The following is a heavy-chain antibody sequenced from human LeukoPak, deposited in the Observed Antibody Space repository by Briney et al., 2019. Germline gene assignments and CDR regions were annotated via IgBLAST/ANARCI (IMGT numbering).Heavy chain of an antibody. Sequence: GGSLRLSCAASGFSFNNYAMSWVRQAPGQGLDWVSAVSDSGLTAYYADSVKGRFTISKDNAKNSLYLQMNSLRAEDTAVYYCARAGGSTVSHSDYWGQGTLVTVSS. CDR1: GFSFNNYA. D-gene: IGHD4-17*01. CDR3: ARAGGSTVSHSDY. CDR2: VSDSGLTA. J-gene: IGHJ4*02. V-gene: IGHV3-23*01.